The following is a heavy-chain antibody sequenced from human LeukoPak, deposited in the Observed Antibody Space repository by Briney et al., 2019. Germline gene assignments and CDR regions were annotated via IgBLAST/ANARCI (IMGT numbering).Heavy chain of an antibody. V-gene: IGHV3-23*01. CDR1: GFTFSSYA. Sequence: GGSLRLSCAASGFTFSSYAMSWVRQAPGKGLEWVSAISGSGGSTYYADSVKGRFTISRDNSKNTLYLQMNSLRAEDTAVYYCAKSGGWYDYYYYYMDVWGKGITVTVSS. CDR3: AKSGGWYDYYYYYMDV. J-gene: IGHJ6*03. D-gene: IGHD6-19*01. CDR2: ISGSGGST.